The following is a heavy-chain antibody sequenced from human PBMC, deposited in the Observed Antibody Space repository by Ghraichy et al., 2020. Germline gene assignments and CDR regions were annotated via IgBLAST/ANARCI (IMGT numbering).Heavy chain of an antibody. CDR2: IDTVSGAL. D-gene: IGHD1-26*01. Sequence: GGSLRLSCAASGFSFSNYEMNWVRQAPGKGLEWVSYIDTVSGALYYADSVKGRFTISRDNAMNSLYLQMNRLRVEDTAIFYCARDRWASGIYWGPFDYWGQGILVTVTS. J-gene: IGHJ4*02. CDR3: ARDRWASGIYWGPFDY. CDR1: GFSFSNYE. V-gene: IGHV3-48*03.